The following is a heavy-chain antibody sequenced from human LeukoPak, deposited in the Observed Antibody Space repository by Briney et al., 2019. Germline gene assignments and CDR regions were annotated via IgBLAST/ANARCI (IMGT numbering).Heavy chain of an antibody. CDR2: IQYDGSNR. J-gene: IGHJ4*02. Sequence: GGSLRLSCVASGFRFSSYGMYWVRQAPGKGLEWVAFIQYDGSNRYYADSVKGRFTISRDNSKDTLYLQMNSVRGEDTAVYHCARRGMAAAGQFYFDNWGQGTLVTVSS. CDR3: ARRGMAAAGQFYFDN. V-gene: IGHV3-30*02. D-gene: IGHD6-13*01. CDR1: GFRFSSYG.